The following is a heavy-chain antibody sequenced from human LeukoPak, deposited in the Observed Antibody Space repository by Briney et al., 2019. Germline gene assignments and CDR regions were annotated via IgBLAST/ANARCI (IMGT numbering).Heavy chain of an antibody. J-gene: IGHJ3*02. CDR3: ARPHRYCSSTSCYFAGAFDI. V-gene: IGHV1-2*02. D-gene: IGHD2-2*01. CDR2: INPNSGGT. CDR1: GYTFTGYY. Sequence: ASVKVSCKASGYTFTGYYMHWVRQAPGQGLEWMGWINPNSGGTNYAQKFQGRVTMTRDTSISTAYMELSRLRSDDTAVYYCARPHRYCSSTSCYFAGAFDIWGQGTMVTVSS.